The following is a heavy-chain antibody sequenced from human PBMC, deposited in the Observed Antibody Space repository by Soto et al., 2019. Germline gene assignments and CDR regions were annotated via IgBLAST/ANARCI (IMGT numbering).Heavy chain of an antibody. CDR3: ARDPGDGYNYDYYYGMDV. Sequence: PGGSLRLSCAASGFTFSSYAMHWVRQAPGKGLEWVAVISYDGSNKYYADSVKGRFTISRDNSKNTLYLQMNSLRAEDTAVYYCARDPGDGYNYDYYYGMDVWGQGTTVTVSS. CDR1: GFTFSSYA. CDR2: ISYDGSNK. V-gene: IGHV3-30-3*01. D-gene: IGHD5-12*01. J-gene: IGHJ6*02.